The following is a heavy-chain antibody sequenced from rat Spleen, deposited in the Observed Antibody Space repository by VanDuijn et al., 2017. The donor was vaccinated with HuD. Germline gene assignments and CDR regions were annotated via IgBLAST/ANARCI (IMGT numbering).Heavy chain of an antibody. Sequence: QVQLKESGPVLVQASETLSLTCTVSGFSLTNYGVIWVRQSPGKSLVWMGTIWAGGGTNYNSAVKFRLSISRDTSKSQVFLKMSSLQTEDTATYYCARELPVYNPYVMDAWGQGASVTVSS. D-gene: IGHD1-4*01. J-gene: IGHJ4*01. CDR2: IWAGGGT. CDR3: ARELPVYNPYVMDA. V-gene: IGHV2S75*01. CDR1: GFSLTNYG.